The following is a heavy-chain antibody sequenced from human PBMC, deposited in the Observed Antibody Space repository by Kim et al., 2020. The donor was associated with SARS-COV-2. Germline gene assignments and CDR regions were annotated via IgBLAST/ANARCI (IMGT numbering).Heavy chain of an antibody. J-gene: IGHJ4*02. Sequence: GGSLRLSCAASGFTFSSYWMHWVRQAPGKGLVWVSRINSDGSSTSYADSVKGRFTISRDNAKNTLYLQMNSLRAEDTAVYYCARDFLRYFDWSYQTDYWGQGTLVTVSS. CDR1: GFTFSSYW. D-gene: IGHD3-9*01. CDR3: ARDFLRYFDWSYQTDY. V-gene: IGHV3-74*01. CDR2: INSDGSST.